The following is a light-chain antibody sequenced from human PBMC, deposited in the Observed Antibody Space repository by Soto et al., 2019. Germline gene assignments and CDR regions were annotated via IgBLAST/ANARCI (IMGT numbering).Light chain of an antibody. CDR3: SSYTTTRTQV. Sequence: QSVLTQPASVSGPPGQSITISCTGTSSDIGHYNYVSWYQQHPGKVPKLIISEVRNRPSGVSDRFSGSKSGNSASLTISGLQTEDEADYYCSSYTTTRTQVFGSGTKLTVL. J-gene: IGLJ1*01. V-gene: IGLV2-14*01. CDR1: SSDIGHYNY. CDR2: EVR.